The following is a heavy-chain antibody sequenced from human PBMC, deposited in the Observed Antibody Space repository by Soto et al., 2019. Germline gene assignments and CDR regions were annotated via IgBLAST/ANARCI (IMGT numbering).Heavy chain of an antibody. CDR2: IYYSGSTT. J-gene: IGHJ4*02. V-gene: IGHV4-59*08. D-gene: IGHD1-26*01. CDR3: ARLGGSYAVPHFDY. Sequence: SETLSLTCTVSGGSISSHYWSWIRQPPGKGLEWMGYIYYSGSTTNYNPSLKSRVTLSVDTSKNQFSLKLSSVTAADTAVYYCARLGGSYAVPHFDYWGQGTLVTVSS. CDR1: GGSISSHY.